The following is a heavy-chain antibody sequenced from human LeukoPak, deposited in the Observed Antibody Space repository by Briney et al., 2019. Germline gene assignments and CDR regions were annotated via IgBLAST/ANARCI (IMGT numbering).Heavy chain of an antibody. D-gene: IGHD2-2*01. CDR3: ARVVVPSANPYFDY. V-gene: IGHV1-2*02. Sequence: GASVKVSCKASGYTFSDYYIHWVRQAPGQGLEWMGWINPRGGGTNYARQFKGRVTMARDTYISTTYMELGKLRSDDTAVYYCARVVVPSANPYFDYWGQGTLVTVSS. J-gene: IGHJ4*02. CDR1: GYTFSDYY. CDR2: INPRGGGT.